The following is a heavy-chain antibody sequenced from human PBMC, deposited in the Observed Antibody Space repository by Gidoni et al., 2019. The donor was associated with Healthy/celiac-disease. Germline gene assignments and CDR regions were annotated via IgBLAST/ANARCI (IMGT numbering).Heavy chain of an antibody. CDR1: GFTFSSYA. Sequence: QVQLVESGGGVVQPGRSLRLSCAASGFTFSSYAMHWVRQAPGKGLEWVAVISYDGSNKYYADSVKGRFTISRDNSKNTLYLQMNSLRAEDTAVYYCARDKSSDDYGGNSGAYYYGMDVWGQGTTVTVSS. CDR3: ARDKSSDDYGGNSGAYYYGMDV. V-gene: IGHV3-30-3*01. D-gene: IGHD4-17*01. CDR2: ISYDGSNK. J-gene: IGHJ6*02.